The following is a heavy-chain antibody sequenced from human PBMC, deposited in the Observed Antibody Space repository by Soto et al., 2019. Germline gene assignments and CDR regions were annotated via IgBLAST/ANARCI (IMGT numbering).Heavy chain of an antibody. CDR2: INHSGST. Sequence: QVQLQQRGAGLLKPSETLSLTCAVYRGSFIGYYWSWIRQPPGRGLEWVGEINHSGSTNSNPSLRSMVAMSVDASKNPFSLKLSSVNAADTAVYYCARGRRIFDCSGRSCYSFTYDYWGQGTLVIVSS. J-gene: IGHJ4*02. CDR3: ARGRRIFDCSGRSCYSFTYDY. V-gene: IGHV4-34*01. CDR1: RGSFIGYY. D-gene: IGHD2-15*01.